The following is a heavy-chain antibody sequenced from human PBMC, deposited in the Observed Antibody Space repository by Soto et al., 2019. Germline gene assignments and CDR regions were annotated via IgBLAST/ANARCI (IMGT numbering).Heavy chain of an antibody. Sequence: ASVKVSCKASGGTFSSYAISWVRQAPGQGLEWMGGIIPIFGTANYAQKFQGRVTITADESTSTAYMEPSSLRSEDTAVYYCASGAVAVDFDYWGQGTLVTVSS. J-gene: IGHJ4*02. CDR1: GGTFSSYA. CDR3: ASGAVAVDFDY. V-gene: IGHV1-69*13. D-gene: IGHD6-19*01. CDR2: IIPIFGTA.